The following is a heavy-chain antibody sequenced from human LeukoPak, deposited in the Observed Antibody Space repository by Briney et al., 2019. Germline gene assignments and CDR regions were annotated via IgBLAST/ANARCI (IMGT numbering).Heavy chain of an antibody. D-gene: IGHD5-12*01. CDR3: ARSLGLRVATISVLDTPYYYSMDV. CDR1: GGSISSYY. Sequence: SETLSLTCTVSGGSISSYYWSWIRQPPGKGLEWIGYIYYSGSTNYNPSPKSRVTISVDTSKNQFSLKLSSVTAADTAVYYCARSLGLRVATISVLDTPYYYSMDVWGQGTTVTVSS. J-gene: IGHJ6*02. CDR2: IYYSGST. V-gene: IGHV4-59*01.